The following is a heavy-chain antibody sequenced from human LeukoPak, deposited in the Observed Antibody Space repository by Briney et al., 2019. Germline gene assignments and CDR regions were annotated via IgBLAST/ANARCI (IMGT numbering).Heavy chain of an antibody. V-gene: IGHV3-21*01. CDR3: ARGGWNDVGDYYYCMDV. CDR2: ISSSSSYI. Sequence: GGSLRLSCAASGFTFSSYSMNWVRQAPGKGLEWVSSISSSSSYIYYADSVKGRFTISRDNAKNSLYLQMNSLRAEDTAVYYCARGGWNDVGDYYYCMDVWGKGTTVTVSS. D-gene: IGHD1-1*01. CDR1: GFTFSSYS. J-gene: IGHJ6*03.